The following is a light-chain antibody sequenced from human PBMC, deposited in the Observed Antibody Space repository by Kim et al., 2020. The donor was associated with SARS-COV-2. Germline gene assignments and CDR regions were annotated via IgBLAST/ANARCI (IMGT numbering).Light chain of an antibody. CDR3: QQYASSPWT. Sequence: TPGERATLSYKASQSVSSTYLAWYHQKPGQAPRLVIYAASSRAAGIPDRLSGSGSGTGFTLSISRLEPEDYGVYYCQQYASSPWTFGQGTKVDIK. J-gene: IGKJ1*01. CDR2: AAS. CDR1: QSVSSTY. V-gene: IGKV3-20*01.